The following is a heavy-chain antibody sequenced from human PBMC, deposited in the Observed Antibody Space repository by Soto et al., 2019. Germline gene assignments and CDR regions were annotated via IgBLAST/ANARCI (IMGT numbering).Heavy chain of an antibody. CDR1: GFIFNTYT. V-gene: IGHV3-21*01. Sequence: EVQVVESGGGLVKPGGSLRLSCAASGFIFNTYTMNWVRQAPGKGLEWVSSISSSSNYIFYADSVKGRFTISRDNAKNSRYLQRNSLRAEDAAVYYCARGYDALDYWGQGALVTVSS. J-gene: IGHJ4*02. CDR3: ARGYDALDY. D-gene: IGHD3-16*01. CDR2: ISSSSNYI.